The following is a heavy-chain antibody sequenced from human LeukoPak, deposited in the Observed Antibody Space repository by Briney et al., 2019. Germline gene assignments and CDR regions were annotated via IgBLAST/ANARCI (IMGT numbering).Heavy chain of an antibody. CDR3: ATEAAAAGTQWFDP. CDR2: IIPIFGTA. CDR1: SGTFSSYA. J-gene: IGHJ5*02. D-gene: IGHD6-13*01. V-gene: IGHV1-69*06. Sequence: ASVKDYCKASSGTFSSYAISWVRQAPGQRLEWMGGIIPIFGTANYAQKFQGRVTITADKSTSTAYMELSSLRSEDTAVYYCATEAAAAGTQWFDPWGQGTLVTVSS.